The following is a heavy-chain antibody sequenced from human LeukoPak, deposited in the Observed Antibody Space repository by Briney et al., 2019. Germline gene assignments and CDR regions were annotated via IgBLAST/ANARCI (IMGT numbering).Heavy chain of an antibody. V-gene: IGHV1-69*13. CDR3: ATDGGNSYYYGSGSRNWFDP. J-gene: IGHJ5*02. CDR1: GGTFSSYA. D-gene: IGHD3-10*01. CDR2: IIPAFGTA. Sequence: SVKVSCKASGGTFSSYAISWVRQAPGQGLEWMGGIIPAFGTANYAQKFQGRVTITADESTSTAYMELSSLRSEDTAVYYCATDGGNSYYYGSGSRNWFDPWGQGTLVTVSS.